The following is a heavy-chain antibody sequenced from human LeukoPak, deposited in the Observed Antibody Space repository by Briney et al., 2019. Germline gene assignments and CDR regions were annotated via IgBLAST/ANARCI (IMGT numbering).Heavy chain of an antibody. J-gene: IGHJ4*02. V-gene: IGHV3-21*01. CDR1: GFTFRSYS. CDR2: ISSSSSYI. CDR3: ARDEATPQRYSSSWFDY. D-gene: IGHD6-13*01. Sequence: PGGSLRLSCAASGFTFRSYSMNWVRKAPGKGLEWVSSISSSSSYIYYADSVKGRFTISRDNAKNSLYLQMNSLRAEDTAVYYCARDEATPQRYSSSWFDYWGQGTLVTVSS.